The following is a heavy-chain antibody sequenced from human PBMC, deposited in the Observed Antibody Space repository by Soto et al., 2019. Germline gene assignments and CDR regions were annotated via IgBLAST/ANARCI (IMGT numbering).Heavy chain of an antibody. Sequence: ESLKVFRKACGYRFPSCWIVWVRQMPGKGLEWMGIIYPGDSDTRYSPSFQGQVTISADKSISTAYLQWSSLKASDTAMYYCARHKTTMVRGVISGEYYYYGMEVWGQGTTVTVSS. CDR1: GYRFPSCW. D-gene: IGHD3-10*01. V-gene: IGHV5-51*01. CDR3: ARHKTTMVRGVISGEYYYYGMEV. CDR2: IYPGDSDT. J-gene: IGHJ6*02.